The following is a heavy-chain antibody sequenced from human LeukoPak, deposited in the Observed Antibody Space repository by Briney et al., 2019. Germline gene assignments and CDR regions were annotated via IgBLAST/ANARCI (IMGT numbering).Heavy chain of an antibody. CDR3: AKDKAYYGSGSLGY. CDR1: GFTFDDYA. J-gene: IGHJ4*02. CDR2: ISWNSGSI. D-gene: IGHD3-10*01. V-gene: IGHV3-9*01. Sequence: GGSLRLSCAASGFTFDDYAMHWVRQAPGKGLEWVSGISWNSGSIGYADSVKGRFTISRDNAKNSLYLQMNSLRAEDTALYYCAKDKAYYGSGSLGYWGQGTLVTVSS.